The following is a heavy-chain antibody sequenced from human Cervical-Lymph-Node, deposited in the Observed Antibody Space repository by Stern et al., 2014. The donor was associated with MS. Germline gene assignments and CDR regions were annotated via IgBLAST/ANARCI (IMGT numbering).Heavy chain of an antibody. CDR1: VYTFTTYD. J-gene: IGHJ4*02. V-gene: IGHV1-8*01. Sequence: VQLVQSGAEVKKPGASVKVSCKASVYTFTTYDINWVRQATGQGLEWMGWMNPSSGNTQYAQKFQGRVTMTRNPSIGTAYMELSSLRSDDTAVYYCARGGFSSGWPTLDYWGQGSLVTVSS. CDR3: ARGGFSSGWPTLDY. D-gene: IGHD6-19*01. CDR2: MNPSSGNT.